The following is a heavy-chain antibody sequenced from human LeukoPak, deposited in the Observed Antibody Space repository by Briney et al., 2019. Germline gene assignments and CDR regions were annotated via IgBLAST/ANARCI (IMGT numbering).Heavy chain of an antibody. V-gene: IGHV3-11*04. CDR1: GFTFRNAW. CDR2: ISISGSTI. D-gene: IGHD6-19*01. Sequence: GGSLRLSCAASGFTFRNAWMSWVRQAPGKGLEWVSFISISGSTIYYADSVKGRFTISRDNAKNSLYLQMNSLRAEDTAVYYCARTVAGLPLDAFDIWGQGTMVTVSS. CDR3: ARTVAGLPLDAFDI. J-gene: IGHJ3*02.